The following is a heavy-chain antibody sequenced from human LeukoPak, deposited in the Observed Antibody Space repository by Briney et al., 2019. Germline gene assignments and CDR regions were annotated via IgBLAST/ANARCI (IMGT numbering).Heavy chain of an antibody. CDR1: GHSFTIYW. Sequence: GESLKISCKGSGHSFTIYWIGWVRQMPGKGLEWMGIIYPGDSDTRYSPSFQGQVTISADKSISTAYLQWSSLKASDTAMYYCARQNDSSGYYPRDAFDIWGQGTMVTVSS. CDR3: ARQNDSSGYYPRDAFDI. J-gene: IGHJ3*02. V-gene: IGHV5-51*01. CDR2: IYPGDSDT. D-gene: IGHD3-22*01.